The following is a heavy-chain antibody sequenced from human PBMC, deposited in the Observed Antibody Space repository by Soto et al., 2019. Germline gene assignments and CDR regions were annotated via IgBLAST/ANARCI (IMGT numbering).Heavy chain of an antibody. V-gene: IGHV1-18*01. D-gene: IGHD2-8*01. Sequence: ASVKLSCKASGFTFSNYGLNWVRQAPGQGLEWMGWVSANNGHTNYAQNLQGRVSMTTDTSTSTAYMELRGLTFDDTAVYYCARDIESVTAKHFFYYYAMDVWGQGTTVTVSS. CDR1: GFTFSNYG. CDR2: VSANNGHT. CDR3: ARDIESVTAKHFFYYYAMDV. J-gene: IGHJ6*02.